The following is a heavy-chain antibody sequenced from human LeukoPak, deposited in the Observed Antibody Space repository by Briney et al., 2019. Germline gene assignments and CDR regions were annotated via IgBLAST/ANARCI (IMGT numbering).Heavy chain of an antibody. CDR2: FDPEDGET. V-gene: IGHV1-24*01. CDR3: ATDPFGVVIMPGDY. J-gene: IGHJ4*02. D-gene: IGHD3-3*01. Sequence: ASVKVSCKVSGYTLTELSMHWVRQAPGKGLEWMGGFDPEDGETIYAQKFQGRVTMTEDTSTDTAYMELSSLRSEDTAVYYCATDPFGVVIMPGDYWGQGTLVTVSS. CDR1: GYTLTELS.